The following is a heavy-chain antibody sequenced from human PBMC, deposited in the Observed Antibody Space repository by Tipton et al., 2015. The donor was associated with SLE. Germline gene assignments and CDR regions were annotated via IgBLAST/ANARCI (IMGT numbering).Heavy chain of an antibody. Sequence: LSLTCAASGFTFDNYGMSWFRQAPGKGLEWVSGINWNGGSTGYVDSVKGRFTISRDNAKNSLYLQMTSLRAEDTALYYCARVGYNWNNSPPDCWGQGTLVTVSS. CDR1: GFTFDNYG. D-gene: IGHD1/OR15-1a*01. V-gene: IGHV3-20*04. CDR3: ARVGYNWNNSPPDC. J-gene: IGHJ4*02. CDR2: INWNGGST.